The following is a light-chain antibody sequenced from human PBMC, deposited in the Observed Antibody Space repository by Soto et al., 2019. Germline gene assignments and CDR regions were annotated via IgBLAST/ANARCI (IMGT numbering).Light chain of an antibody. Sequence: DIQMTQSPSTLSASVGDRVTITCRASQSISSWLAWYQQKPGKAPKLLIYDASSLESGVPSRFSGSGSGTEFTLNISSLQPDDFAASYCQQYNSYLVTFGQGTKLEIK. J-gene: IGKJ2*01. CDR3: QQYNSYLVT. CDR1: QSISSW. V-gene: IGKV1-5*01. CDR2: DAS.